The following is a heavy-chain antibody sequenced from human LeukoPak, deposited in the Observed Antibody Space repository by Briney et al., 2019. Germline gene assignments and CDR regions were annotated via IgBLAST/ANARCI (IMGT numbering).Heavy chain of an antibody. Sequence: GGSLRLSRAASGFTFSSYGMHWVRQAPGKGLEWVAVIWYDGSNKYYADSVKGRFTISRDNSKNTLYLQMNSLRAEDTAVYYCASGSYYMGSFDYWGQGTLVTVSS. V-gene: IGHV3-33*01. D-gene: IGHD3-10*01. CDR2: IWYDGSNK. J-gene: IGHJ4*02. CDR3: ASGSYYMGSFDY. CDR1: GFTFSSYG.